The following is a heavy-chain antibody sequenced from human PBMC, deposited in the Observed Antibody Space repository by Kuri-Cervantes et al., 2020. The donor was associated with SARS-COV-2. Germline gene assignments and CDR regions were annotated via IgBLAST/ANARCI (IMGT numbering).Heavy chain of an antibody. CDR2: ISWDGSST. Sequence: LSLTCAASGFTFDDYAMHWVRQAPGKGLEWVSLISWDGSSTYYADSVKGRFTISRDNAKNSLFLQMNSLRADDTAVYYCARGGEDFVQETRDWFEPWGRGTKVTVSS. D-gene: IGHD2-8*01. CDR1: GFTFDDYA. V-gene: IGHV3-43D*04. CDR3: ARGGEDFVQETRDWFEP. J-gene: IGHJ5*02.